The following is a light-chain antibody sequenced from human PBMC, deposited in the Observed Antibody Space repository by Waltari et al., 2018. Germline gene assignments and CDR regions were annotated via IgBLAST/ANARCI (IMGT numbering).Light chain of an antibody. CDR3: QSYDSSLSASV. CDR2: ANK. CDR1: SSNIGAGSD. Sequence: QSGLTQPPSVSGAPGQRVTISCTGSSSNIGAGSDVPWYPLLPGTAPKLLFYANKNRPSGVPDRCSGARSGTAASLAITGLQVEDEADDYCQSYDSSLSASVFGGGTKLTVL. V-gene: IGLV1-40*01. J-gene: IGLJ3*02.